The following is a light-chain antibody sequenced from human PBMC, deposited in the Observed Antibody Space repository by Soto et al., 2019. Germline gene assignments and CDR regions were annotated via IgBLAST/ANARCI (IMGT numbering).Light chain of an antibody. CDR3: QQSYSLSPIT. V-gene: IGKV1-39*01. CDR1: ETISTF. Sequence: DIQMTQSPSSLSASVGDRVTLTCRASETISTFLNWYQHKPGKAPKLLIYAASSLQSGVPSRFSGSGSGTDFTLTINGLQPEDFASYYCQQSYSLSPITFGQGTRLEIK. J-gene: IGKJ5*01. CDR2: AAS.